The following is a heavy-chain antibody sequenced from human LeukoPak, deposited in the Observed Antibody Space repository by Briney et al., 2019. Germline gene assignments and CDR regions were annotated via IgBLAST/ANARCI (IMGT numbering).Heavy chain of an antibody. CDR3: ASKQRGWYFDL. CDR1: GYTFTSYD. CDR2: IIPIFGTA. D-gene: IGHD6-25*01. V-gene: IGHV1-69*13. J-gene: IGHJ2*01. Sequence: SVKVSCKASGYTFTSYDINWVRQATGQGLEWMGGIIPIFGTANYAQKFQGRVTITADESTSTAYMELSSLRSEDTAVYYCASKQRGWYFDLWGRGTLVTVSS.